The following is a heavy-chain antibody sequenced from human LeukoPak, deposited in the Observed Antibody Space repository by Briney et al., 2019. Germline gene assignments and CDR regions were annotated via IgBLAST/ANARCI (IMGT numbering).Heavy chain of an antibody. J-gene: IGHJ4*02. CDR2: IYYSGST. CDR3: ARLGPKLRYFDYRPYYFDY. V-gene: IGHV4-59*08. Sequence: SETLSLTCTVSGGSISSYYWSWIRQPPGKGLEWIGYIYYSGSTNYNPSLKSRVTISVDTSKNQFSLKLSSVTAADTAVYYCARLGPKLRYFDYRPYYFDYWGQGTLVSVSS. CDR1: GGSISSYY. D-gene: IGHD3-9*01.